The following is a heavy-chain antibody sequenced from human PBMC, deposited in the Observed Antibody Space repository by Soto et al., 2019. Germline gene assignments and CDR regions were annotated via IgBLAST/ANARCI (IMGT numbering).Heavy chain of an antibody. V-gene: IGHV3-74*01. CDR1: GFTFSSYW. Sequence: GGSLRLSCAASGFTFSSYWMHWVRQAPGKGLVWVSRINSDGSSTSYADSVKGRFTISRDNAKNTLYLQMNSLRAEDTAVYYCARDHYYDSSGYYSNNWFDPWGQGTLVTVSS. CDR3: ARDHYYDSSGYYSNNWFDP. CDR2: INSDGSST. J-gene: IGHJ5*02. D-gene: IGHD3-22*01.